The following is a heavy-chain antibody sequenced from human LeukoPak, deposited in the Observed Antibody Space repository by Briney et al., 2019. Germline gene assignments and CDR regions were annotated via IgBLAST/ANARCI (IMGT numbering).Heavy chain of an antibody. CDR1: GFTFSSYA. CDR2: ISYDGSNK. D-gene: IGHD5-12*01. J-gene: IGHJ4*02. Sequence: PGRSLRLSCAASGFTFSSYAMHWVRRAPGKGLEWVAVISYDGSNKYYADSVKGRFTISRDNSKNTLYLQMNSLRAEDTAVYYCARDQGHSGYDNLALVYWGQGTLVTVSS. CDR3: ARDQGHSGYDNLALVY. V-gene: IGHV3-30*01.